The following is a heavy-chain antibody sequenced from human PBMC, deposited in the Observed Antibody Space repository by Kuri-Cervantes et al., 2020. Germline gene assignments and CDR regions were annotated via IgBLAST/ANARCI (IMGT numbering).Heavy chain of an antibody. Sequence: GGSLRLSCAASGFTFSSYGMHWVRQAPGKGLEWVSAISGSGGSTYYADSVKGRFTISRDNSKNTLYLQMNSLRAEDTAVYYCARVRSPHVRAVAGTEMDYWGQGTLVTVSS. J-gene: IGHJ4*02. D-gene: IGHD6-19*01. CDR2: ISGSGGST. CDR1: GFTFSSYG. CDR3: ARVRSPHVRAVAGTEMDY. V-gene: IGHV3-23*01.